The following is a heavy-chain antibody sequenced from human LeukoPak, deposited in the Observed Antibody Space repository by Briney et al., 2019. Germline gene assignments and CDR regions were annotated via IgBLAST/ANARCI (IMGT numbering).Heavy chain of an antibody. Sequence: SETLSLTCTVSGGSISSSSYYWGWIRQPPGKGLEWIGSIYYSGSTYYNPSLKSRVTISVDTSKNQFSLKLSSVTAADTAVYYCASYSSLQHIGFDYWGQGTLVTVSS. V-gene: IGHV4-39*07. CDR1: GGSISSSSYY. CDR3: ASYSSLQHIGFDY. CDR2: IYYSGST. J-gene: IGHJ4*02. D-gene: IGHD3-22*01.